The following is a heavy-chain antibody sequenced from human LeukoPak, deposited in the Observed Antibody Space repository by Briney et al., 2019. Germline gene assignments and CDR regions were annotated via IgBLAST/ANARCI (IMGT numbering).Heavy chain of an antibody. CDR3: ARQMNTVTADY. V-gene: IGHV4-39*01. Sequence: SGTLSLTCTVSGGAISSSSYFWGWIRQPPGKGLEWIGSIFYSGSTYYNPSLNSRVTISIDTSKNQFSLRLSSVTAADTAVYYCARQMNTVTADYWGQGTLVTVSS. CDR1: GGAISSSSYF. J-gene: IGHJ4*02. CDR2: IFYSGST. D-gene: IGHD4-17*01.